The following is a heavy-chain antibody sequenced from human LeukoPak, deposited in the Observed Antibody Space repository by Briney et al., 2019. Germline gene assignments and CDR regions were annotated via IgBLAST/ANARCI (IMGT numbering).Heavy chain of an antibody. CDR3: ARDRSRGYSYGLESLY. V-gene: IGHV1-46*01. CDR1: GYTFTSYY. Sequence: ASVKVSCKASGYTFTSYYMHWVRQAPGQGLEWMGIINPSGGSTSYAQKFQGRVTMTRDTSTSTVYMELSSLRSEDTAVYYCARDRSRGYSYGLESLYWGQGTLVAVSS. CDR2: INPSGGST. J-gene: IGHJ4*02. D-gene: IGHD5-18*01.